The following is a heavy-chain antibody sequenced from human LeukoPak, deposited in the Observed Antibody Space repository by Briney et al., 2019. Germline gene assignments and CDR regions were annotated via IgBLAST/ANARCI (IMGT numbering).Heavy chain of an antibody. CDR1: GYTFTGYY. J-gene: IGHJ6*03. Sequence: ASVKVSCKASGYTFTGYYMHWVRQAPGQGLEWMGWINPNSGGTNYAQKFQGRVTMTRDTSISTAYMELSSLRSEDTAVYYCAILTIGHYYYMDVWGKGTTVTVSS. CDR2: INPNSGGT. D-gene: IGHD3-9*01. V-gene: IGHV1-2*02. CDR3: AILTIGHYYYMDV.